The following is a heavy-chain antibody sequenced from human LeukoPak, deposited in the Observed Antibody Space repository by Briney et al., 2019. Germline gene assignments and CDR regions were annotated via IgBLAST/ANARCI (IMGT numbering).Heavy chain of an antibody. CDR3: ARDKDDSLDY. CDR1: EFTFSNHG. CDR2: IWYDGSSK. V-gene: IGHV3-33*01. D-gene: IGHD3-22*01. J-gene: IGHJ4*02. Sequence: GRSLRLSCAASEFTFSNHGMHWVRQAPGKGLEWVAVIWYDGSSKYYADSVKGRFTISRDNSKNTLYLQMNSLRAEDTAVYYCARDKDDSLDYWGQGTLVTVSS.